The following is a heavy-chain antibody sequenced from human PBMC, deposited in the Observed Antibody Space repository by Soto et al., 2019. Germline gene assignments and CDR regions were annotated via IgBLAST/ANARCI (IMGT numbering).Heavy chain of an antibody. D-gene: IGHD3-3*01. CDR3: ARDLSKRITIFGVYLPSAFDI. J-gene: IGHJ3*02. CDR2: ISAYNGNT. Sequence: ASVKVSCKASGYTFTSYGISWVRQAPGQGLEWMGWISAYNGNTNYAQKFQGRVTMTTDTSTSTAYMELRSLRSDDTAVYYCARDLSKRITIFGVYLPSAFDIWGQGTMVTVSS. V-gene: IGHV1-18*01. CDR1: GYTFTSYG.